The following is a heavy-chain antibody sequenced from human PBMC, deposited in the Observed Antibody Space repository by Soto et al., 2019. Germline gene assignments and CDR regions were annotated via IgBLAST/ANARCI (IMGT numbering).Heavy chain of an antibody. Sequence: SETLSLTCTVSGGSISSYYWSWIRQPPGKGLEWIGYIYYSGSTNYNPSLKSRVTISVDTSKNQFSLKLSSVTAADTAVYYCASIVVPAASFDYWGQGTLVTVSS. CDR2: IYYSGST. V-gene: IGHV4-59*01. D-gene: IGHD2-2*01. CDR3: ASIVVPAASFDY. CDR1: GGSISSYY. J-gene: IGHJ4*02.